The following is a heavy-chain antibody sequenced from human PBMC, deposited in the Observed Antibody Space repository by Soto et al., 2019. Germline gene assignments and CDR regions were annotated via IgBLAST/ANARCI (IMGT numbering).Heavy chain of an antibody. CDR2: ISYDGSNK. V-gene: IGHV3-30*18. J-gene: IGHJ4*02. CDR1: GFTFSSYG. Sequence: GGSLRLSCAASGFTFSSYGMHWVRQAPGKGLEWVAVISYDGSNKYYADSVKGRFTISRDNSKNTLYLQMNSLRAEDTAVYYCAKGLYARVSTKSTLAAVDYWGQGTLVTVSS. CDR3: AKGLYARVSTKSTLAAVDY. D-gene: IGHD2-8*01.